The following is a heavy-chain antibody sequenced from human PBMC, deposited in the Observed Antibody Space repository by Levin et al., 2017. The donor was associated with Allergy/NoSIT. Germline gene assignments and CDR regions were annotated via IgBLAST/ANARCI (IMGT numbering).Heavy chain of an antibody. CDR2: TYYMSKWYN. V-gene: IGHV6-1*01. Sequence: SQTLSLTCAISGDSVSSTSAAWNWIRQSPSRGLEWLGRTYYMSKWYNDYAVSVKSRITINPDTSKNQFSLQLNSVTPEDTAVYYCARSRASYCSGGSCYIYWFDPWGQGTLVTVSS. CDR3: ARSRASYCSGGSCYIYWFDP. CDR1: GDSVSSTSAA. D-gene: IGHD2-15*01. J-gene: IGHJ5*02.